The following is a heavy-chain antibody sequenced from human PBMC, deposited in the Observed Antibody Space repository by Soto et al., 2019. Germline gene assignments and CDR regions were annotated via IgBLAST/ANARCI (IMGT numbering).Heavy chain of an antibody. CDR3: ARFESPLAARVDY. V-gene: IGHV4-28*01. CDR2: IYYSGST. D-gene: IGHD6-6*01. J-gene: IGHJ4*02. CDR1: GYSISSSNW. Sequence: SETLSLTCAVSGYSISSSNWWGWIRQPPGKGLEWIGYIYYSGSTYYNPSLKSRVTMSVDTSKNQFSLKLSSVTAVDTAVYYGARFESPLAARVDYWGQGTLVTVSS.